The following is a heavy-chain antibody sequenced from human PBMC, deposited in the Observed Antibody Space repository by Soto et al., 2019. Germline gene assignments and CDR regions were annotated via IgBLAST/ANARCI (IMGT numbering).Heavy chain of an antibody. CDR3: ASKGYDSGVFDY. J-gene: IGHJ4*02. CDR2: IYYSGST. D-gene: IGHD3-10*01. V-gene: IGHV4-39*01. CDR1: GVSISSSSYY. Sequence: SETLSLTCTVSGVSISSSSYYWGWIRQPPGKGLEWIGSIYYSGSTYYNPSLKSRVTISVDTSKNQFSLKLSSVTAADTAVYYCASKGYDSGVFDYWGQGTLVTVSS.